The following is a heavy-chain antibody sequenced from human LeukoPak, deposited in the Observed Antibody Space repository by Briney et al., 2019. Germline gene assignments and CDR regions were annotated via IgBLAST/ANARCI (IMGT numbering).Heavy chain of an antibody. CDR3: ARGSRYSSGWYDY. CDR2: ISSSSSYI. V-gene: IGHV3-21*01. Sequence: GGSLRLSCAASGFTFSSYSMNWVRQAPGEGLEWVSPISSSSSYIYYADSVKGRFTISRDNAKNSLYLQMNSLRAEDTAVYYCARGSRYSSGWYDYWGQGTLVTVSS. D-gene: IGHD6-19*01. J-gene: IGHJ4*02. CDR1: GFTFSSYS.